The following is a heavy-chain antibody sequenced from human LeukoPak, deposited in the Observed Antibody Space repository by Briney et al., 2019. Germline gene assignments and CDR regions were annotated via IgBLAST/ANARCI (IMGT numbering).Heavy chain of an antibody. CDR2: IWYDGSNK. D-gene: IGHD6-19*01. J-gene: IGHJ4*02. CDR1: GFTFSSYG. Sequence: PGGSLRLSCAASGFTFSSYGMHWVRQAPGKGLEWVAVIWYDGSNKYYADSVKGRFTISRDNSKNTLYLQMNSLRAEDTAVYYCARSYRSGWYYFDYWGQGTLVTVSS. V-gene: IGHV3-33*01. CDR3: ARSYRSGWYYFDY.